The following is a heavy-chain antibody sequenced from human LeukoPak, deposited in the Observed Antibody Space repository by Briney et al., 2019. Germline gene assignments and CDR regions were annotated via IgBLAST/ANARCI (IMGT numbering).Heavy chain of an antibody. CDR3: ARVVGDILTGLPAFDI. CDR1: GGSISSYY. Sequence: SETLSLTCTVSGGSISSYYWSWIRQPPGKGLEWIGYIYYSGSTNYNPSLKSRVTISADTSKNQFSLKLSSVTTADTAVYYCARVVGDILTGLPAFDIWGQGTMVSVSS. D-gene: IGHD3-9*01. V-gene: IGHV4-59*01. CDR2: IYYSGST. J-gene: IGHJ3*02.